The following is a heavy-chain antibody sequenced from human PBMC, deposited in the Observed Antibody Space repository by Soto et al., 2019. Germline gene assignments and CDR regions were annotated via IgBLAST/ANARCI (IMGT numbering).Heavy chain of an antibody. CDR2: IYYSGST. D-gene: IGHD1-26*01. CDR1: GGSVISGSYY. J-gene: IGHJ6*02. CDR3: ARVMGATTKSAYYYGMDV. Sequence: AETLSLTCTVSGGSVISGSYYLIWIRQPPGKGLEWIGYIYYSGSTNYNPSLKSRVTISVDTSKNQFSLKLSSVTAADTAVYYCARVMGATTKSAYYYGMDVWGQGTTVTVSS. V-gene: IGHV4-61*01.